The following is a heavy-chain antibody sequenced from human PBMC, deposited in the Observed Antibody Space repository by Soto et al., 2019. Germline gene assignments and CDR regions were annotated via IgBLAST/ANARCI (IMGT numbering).Heavy chain of an antibody. D-gene: IGHD3-3*01. V-gene: IGHV1-69*13. Sequence: SVKVXCKASGGTXSSYAISWVRQAPGQGLEWMGGIIPIFGTANYAQKFQGRVTITADESTSTAYMELSSLRSEDTAVYYCASRGTIFGVVIIHYYYGMDVWGQGTTVTVSS. CDR3: ASRGTIFGVVIIHYYYGMDV. CDR2: IIPIFGTA. J-gene: IGHJ6*02. CDR1: GGTXSSYA.